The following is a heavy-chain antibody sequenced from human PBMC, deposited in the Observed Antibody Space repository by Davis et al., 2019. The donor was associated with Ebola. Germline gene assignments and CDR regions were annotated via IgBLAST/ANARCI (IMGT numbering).Heavy chain of an antibody. D-gene: IGHD1-26*01. Sequence: MPGGSLRLSCAVYGGSFSVYYWSWIRQPPGKGLEWIGAINHSGSTNYNPSLKRRVTISVDTSKNQFSLKLSSVTAADTAVYYCSRGVGGTTGWFDPWGQGTLVTVSS. CDR2: INHSGST. CDR1: GGSFSVYY. V-gene: IGHV4-34*01. J-gene: IGHJ5*02. CDR3: SRGVGGTTGWFDP.